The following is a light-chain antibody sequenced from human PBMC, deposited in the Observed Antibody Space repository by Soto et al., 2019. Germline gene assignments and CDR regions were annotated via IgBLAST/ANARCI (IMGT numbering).Light chain of an antibody. Sequence: QSVLTQPPSASGTPGQRVTISCSGGGSNIGRNYVYWYQQFPGTAPKIVIYRNNQRPSGVPDRFSGSKSDTSASLAISGLRSEDEADYYCVTWDDSLSGRVFGTGTKVT. CDR3: VTWDDSLSGRV. CDR2: RNN. V-gene: IGLV1-47*01. J-gene: IGLJ1*01. CDR1: GSNIGRNY.